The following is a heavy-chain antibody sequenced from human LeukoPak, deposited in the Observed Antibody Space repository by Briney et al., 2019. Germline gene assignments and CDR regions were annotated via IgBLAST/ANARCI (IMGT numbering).Heavy chain of an antibody. CDR3: ARAFSNLVLRNLEGWYYYMDV. CDR1: GYTFTSYY. J-gene: IGHJ6*03. D-gene: IGHD3-3*01. V-gene: IGHV1-2*02. CDR2: INPNSGGT. Sequence: GASVKVSCKASGYTFTSYYMHWVRQAPGQGLEWMGWINPNSGGTNYAQKFQGRVTMTRDTSISTAYMELSRLRSDDTVVYYCARAFSNLVLRNLEGWYYYMDVWGKGTTVTVSS.